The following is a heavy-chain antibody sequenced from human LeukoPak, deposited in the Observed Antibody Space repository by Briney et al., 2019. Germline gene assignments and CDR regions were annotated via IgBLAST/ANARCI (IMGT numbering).Heavy chain of an antibody. CDR3: AKARSTPPLGSTKREGYYYYGMDV. V-gene: IGHV3-9*01. Sequence: PGGSLRLSCAASGFTFDDYAMHWVRQAPGKGLEWVSGISWNSGSIGYADSVKGRFTISRDNAKNSLYLQMNSLRAEDTALYYCAKARSTPPLGSTKREGYYYYGMDVWGQGTTVTVSS. J-gene: IGHJ6*02. CDR2: ISWNSGSI. D-gene: IGHD2-2*01. CDR1: GFTFDDYA.